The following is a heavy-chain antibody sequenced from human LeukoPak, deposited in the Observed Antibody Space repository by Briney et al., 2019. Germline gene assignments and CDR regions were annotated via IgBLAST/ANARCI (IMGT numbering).Heavy chain of an antibody. CDR1: GYTFTSYG. J-gene: IGHJ4*02. V-gene: IGHV1-18*01. D-gene: IGHD5-12*01. CDR2: ISAYNGNT. Sequence: GASVKVSCKASGYTFTSYGISWVRQAPGQGLEWMGWISAYNGNTNYAQKLQGRVTMTTDTSTSTAYMELRSLRSDDTAVYYCARDTDYIVATGGDFDYWGQGTLATVSS. CDR3: ARDTDYIVATGGDFDY.